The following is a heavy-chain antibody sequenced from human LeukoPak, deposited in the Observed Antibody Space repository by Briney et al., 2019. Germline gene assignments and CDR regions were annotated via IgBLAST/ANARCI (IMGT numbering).Heavy chain of an antibody. Sequence: SETLSLTCTVSGGSISSYYWSWIRQPPGKGLEWIGYIYYSGSTNYNPSLKSRVTISVDTSKNQFSLKLSSVTAADTAVYYCARGGSHFDYWGQGTLVNVSS. J-gene: IGHJ4*02. CDR1: GGSISSYY. CDR2: IYYSGST. CDR3: ARGGSHFDY. D-gene: IGHD2-15*01. V-gene: IGHV4-59*08.